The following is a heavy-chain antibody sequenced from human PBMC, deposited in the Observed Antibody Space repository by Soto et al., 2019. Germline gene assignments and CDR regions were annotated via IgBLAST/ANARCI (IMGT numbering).Heavy chain of an antibody. CDR2: IHHSGST. V-gene: IGHV4-38-2*01. D-gene: IGHD2-8*01. CDR1: GYSISSGYF. CDR3: ARIMYCINDTCSPLYGLDV. J-gene: IGHJ6*02. Sequence: SETLSLTCAVSGYSISSGYFWGWIRQPPGKGLEWIGSIHHSGSTYYNPSLKNRVTISVDTSKNHFSLKVTSVTAADTAVYYCARIMYCINDTCSPLYGLDVWGQGTTVTVSS.